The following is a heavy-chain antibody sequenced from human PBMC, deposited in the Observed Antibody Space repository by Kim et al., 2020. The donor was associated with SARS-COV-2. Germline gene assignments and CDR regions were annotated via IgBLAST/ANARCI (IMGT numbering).Heavy chain of an antibody. D-gene: IGHD3-22*01. CDR3: ARAGITMIGSSY. J-gene: IGHJ4*02. V-gene: IGHV3-11*01. Sequence: YCADSVKGRFTISRDNAKNSLYLQMNSLRAEDTAVYYCARAGITMIGSSYWGQGTLVTVSS.